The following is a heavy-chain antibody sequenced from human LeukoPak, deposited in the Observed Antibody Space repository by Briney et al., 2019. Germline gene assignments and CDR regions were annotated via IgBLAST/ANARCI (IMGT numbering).Heavy chain of an antibody. D-gene: IGHD3-3*01. V-gene: IGHV4-61*08. CDR3: ARRSGYSPNWFDP. CDR1: GGSVSNADYY. Sequence: SETLSLTCTVSGGSVSNADYYWSWIRQPPGKGLEWIGYIYYSGSTNYNPSLKSRVTMSVDTSKNQFSLKLTSVTAADTAVYYCARRSGYSPNWFDPWGQGTLVTVSS. J-gene: IGHJ5*02. CDR2: IYYSGST.